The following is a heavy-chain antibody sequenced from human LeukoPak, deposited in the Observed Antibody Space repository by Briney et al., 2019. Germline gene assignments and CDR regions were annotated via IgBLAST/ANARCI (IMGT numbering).Heavy chain of an antibody. V-gene: IGHV3-23*01. CDR2: ITGSGGST. J-gene: IGHJ4*02. CDR3: ARDPSYSSSSPYFDY. CDR1: RLAFSNYG. Sequence: GGSLRLSCAVSRLAFSNYGMSWVRQAPGKGLEWVSAITGSGGSTYYADSVKGRFTISRDNAKKSLFLQMDSLRAEDTALYYCARDPSYSSSSPYFDYWGQGVLVTVSS. D-gene: IGHD6-6*01.